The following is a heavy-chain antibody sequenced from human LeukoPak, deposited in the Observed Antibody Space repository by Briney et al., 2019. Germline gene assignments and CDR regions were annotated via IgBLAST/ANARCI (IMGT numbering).Heavy chain of an antibody. CDR2: IYYSGST. V-gene: IGHV4-39*07. Sequence: PSETLSLTCTVSGGSISRSSYYWGWIRQPPGKGLGWIGSIYYSGSTNNNPSLKSRVTISVDTSKNQFSLKLTSVTAADTAVYYCARNYDFWSGYLDYWGQGTLITVSS. CDR3: ARNYDFWSGYLDY. J-gene: IGHJ4*02. D-gene: IGHD3-3*01. CDR1: GGSISRSSYY.